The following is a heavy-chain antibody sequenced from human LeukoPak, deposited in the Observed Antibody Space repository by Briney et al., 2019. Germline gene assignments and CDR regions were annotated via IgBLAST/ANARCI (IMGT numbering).Heavy chain of an antibody. CDR2: INHSGST. V-gene: IGHV4-34*01. CDR3: ARAPYCSSTSCQRFACDY. Sequence: SETLSLTCAVYGGSFSGYYWSWIRQPPGKGLEWIGEINHSGSTNYNPSLKSRVTISVDTSKNQFSLKLSSVTAADTAVYYCARAPYCSSTSCQRFACDYWGQGTLVTVSS. J-gene: IGHJ4*02. D-gene: IGHD2-2*01. CDR1: GGSFSGYY.